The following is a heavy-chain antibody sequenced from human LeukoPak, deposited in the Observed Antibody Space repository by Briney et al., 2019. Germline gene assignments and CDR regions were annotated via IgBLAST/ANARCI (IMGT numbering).Heavy chain of an antibody. CDR3: ARGGYYYDSSGYYYFDY. V-gene: IGHV3-7*01. J-gene: IGHJ4*02. Sequence: PGGSLRLSCAASGFTFSSYWTSWVRQAPGKGLEWVANIKQDGSEKYYVDSVKGRFTISRDNAKNSLYLQMNSLRAEDTAVYYCARGGYYYDSSGYYYFDYWGQGTLVTVSS. D-gene: IGHD3-22*01. CDR1: GFTFSSYW. CDR2: IKQDGSEK.